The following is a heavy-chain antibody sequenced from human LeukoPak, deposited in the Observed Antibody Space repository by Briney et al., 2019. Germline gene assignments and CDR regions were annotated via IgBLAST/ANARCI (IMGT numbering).Heavy chain of an antibody. V-gene: IGHV1-2*02. CDR3: ARDGAYCSSTSCSPLNDY. CDR1: GYTFTGYY. J-gene: IGHJ4*02. Sequence: ASVKVSRKASGYTFTGYYMHWVRQAPGQGLEWMGWINPNSGGTNYAQKFQGRVTMTRDTSISTAYMELSRLRSDDTAVYYCARDGAYCSSTSCSPLNDYWGQGTLVTVSS. CDR2: INPNSGGT. D-gene: IGHD2-2*01.